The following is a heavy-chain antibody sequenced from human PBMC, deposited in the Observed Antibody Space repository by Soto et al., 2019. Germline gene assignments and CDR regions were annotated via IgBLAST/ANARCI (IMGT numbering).Heavy chain of an antibody. CDR1: GGSFSSYY. Sequence: PSETLSLTCTVSGGSFSSYYWSWIRQPPGKGLEWIGYINYSGSTNYNPSLKSRVTISVDTSKNQFSLKLSSVTAADTAVYYCARDQGDIVVVPAAGGFGTPHNWFDPWGQGTLVTVSS. J-gene: IGHJ5*02. CDR3: ARDQGDIVVVPAAGGFGTPHNWFDP. CDR2: INYSGST. D-gene: IGHD2-2*01. V-gene: IGHV4-59*01.